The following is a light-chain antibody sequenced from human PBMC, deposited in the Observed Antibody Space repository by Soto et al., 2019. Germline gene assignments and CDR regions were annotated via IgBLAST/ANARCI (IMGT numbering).Light chain of an antibody. CDR3: QQSHSPPYS. CDR2: AAS. J-gene: IGKJ2*01. Sequence: DIQMTQSPSSLSASVGDRVTITCRASQSINIYLNWYRQKPGTAPNLLITAASSFRTGVPSRFSGSGSGSDFTLTISNVQPEDSATYYCQQSHSPPYSFGQGTKVEI. CDR1: QSINIY. V-gene: IGKV1-39*01.